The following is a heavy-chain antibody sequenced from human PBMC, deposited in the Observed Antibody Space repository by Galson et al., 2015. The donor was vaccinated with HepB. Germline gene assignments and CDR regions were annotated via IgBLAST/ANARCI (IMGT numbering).Heavy chain of an antibody. Sequence: SLRLSCAASGFTLSSYSMNWVRQAPGKGLEWVSSITDISSYIYYADSVKGRFTISRDNAKNSLYLQMNSLRVEDTALYYCGRGRAGYYMDVWGKGTTVTVSS. V-gene: IGHV3-21*06. CDR1: GFTLSSYS. J-gene: IGHJ6*03. CDR3: GRGRAGYYMDV. CDR2: ITDISSYI.